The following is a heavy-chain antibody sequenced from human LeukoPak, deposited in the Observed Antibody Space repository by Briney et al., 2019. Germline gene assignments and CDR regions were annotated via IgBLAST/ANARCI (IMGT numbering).Heavy chain of an antibody. CDR2: IRSNSDGGTI. J-gene: IGHJ5*02. D-gene: IGHD3-22*01. V-gene: IGHV3-15*07. Sequence: GGSLRLSCATSGFTFSNAWMNWVRQAPGKGLEWVGRIRSNSDGGTIDYAAPVKGRFTLSRDDSKTSLYLQMNSLQTEDTAVYYCATDFYDSTWGQGTLVTVSS. CDR1: GFTFSNAW. CDR3: ATDFYDST.